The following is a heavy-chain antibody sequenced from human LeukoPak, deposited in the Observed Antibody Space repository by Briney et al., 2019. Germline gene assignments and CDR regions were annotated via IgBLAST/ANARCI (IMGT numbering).Heavy chain of an antibody. Sequence: SETLSLTCAVYGGSFSGYYWSWIRQPPGKGLEWIGEINHSVSTNYNPSLKSRVTISVDTSNSFFSLRLRSVTAADTAVYFCARGRVSSSTWYSTYYYFFYMDFWGKGTTVTVSS. D-gene: IGHD4-11*01. CDR3: ARGRVSSSTWYSTYYYFFYMDF. CDR2: INHSVST. J-gene: IGHJ6*03. CDR1: GGSFSGYY. V-gene: IGHV4-34*01.